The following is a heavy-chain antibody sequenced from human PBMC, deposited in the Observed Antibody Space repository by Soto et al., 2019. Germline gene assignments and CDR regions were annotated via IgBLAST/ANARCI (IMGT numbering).Heavy chain of an antibody. V-gene: IGHV3-74*01. Sequence: PGGPLRLSCAASGVTFSIYWMHWFRQAPGKGLVWVSRINSDGSSTSYADSVKGRFTISRDNAKNTLYLQMNSLRAEDTAVYYCARERSRSGPFDNWGQGTLVTVSS. CDR1: GVTFSIYW. J-gene: IGHJ4*02. CDR2: INSDGSST. CDR3: ARERSRSGPFDN. D-gene: IGHD6-19*01.